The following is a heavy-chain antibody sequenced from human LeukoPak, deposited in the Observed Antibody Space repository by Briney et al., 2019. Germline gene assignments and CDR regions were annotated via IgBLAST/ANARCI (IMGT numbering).Heavy chain of an antibody. CDR2: IYSGGST. D-gene: IGHD3-22*01. CDR3: ARDYYDSSGYNRYYGMDV. J-gene: IGHJ6*02. Sequence: GGSLRLSCAASGFTVSSNYMGWVRQAPGKGLEWVSVIYSGGSTYYADSVKGRFTISRDNSKNTLYPQMNSLRAEDTAVYYCARDYYDSSGYNRYYGMDVWGQGTTVTVSS. V-gene: IGHV3-66*02. CDR1: GFTVSSNY.